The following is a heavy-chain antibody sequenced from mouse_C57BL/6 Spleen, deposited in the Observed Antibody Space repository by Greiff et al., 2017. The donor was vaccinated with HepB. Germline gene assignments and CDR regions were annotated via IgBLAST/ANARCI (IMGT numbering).Heavy chain of an antibody. CDR3: ARSRTVVARGDY. CDR1: GYTFTSYW. D-gene: IGHD1-1*01. CDR2: IYPGSGST. Sequence: QVQLQQPGAELVKPGASVKMSCKASGYTFTSYWITWVKQRPGQGLEWIGDIYPGSGSTNYNQKFKGKATLTVDTSSSTAYMQLSSLTSEDSAVYYCARSRTVVARGDYWGQGTTLTVSS. V-gene: IGHV1-55*01. J-gene: IGHJ2*01.